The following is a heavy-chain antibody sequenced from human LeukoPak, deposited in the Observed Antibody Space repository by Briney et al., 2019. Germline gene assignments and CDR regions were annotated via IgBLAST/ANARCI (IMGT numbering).Heavy chain of an antibody. V-gene: IGHV1-3*01. CDR1: GYTFAKSA. CDR2: INAGNGNT. J-gene: IGHJ6*02. CDR3: ARSILVVPVASHYNYGVDV. Sequence: ASVKVSCKASGYTFAKSAIHWVRQAPGQRLEWMGWINAGNGNTRYSQKFQGGVTITRDTSASTAYMELSSLRSEDTAVYYCARSILVVPVASHYNYGVDVWGQGTTVTVSS. D-gene: IGHD2-2*01.